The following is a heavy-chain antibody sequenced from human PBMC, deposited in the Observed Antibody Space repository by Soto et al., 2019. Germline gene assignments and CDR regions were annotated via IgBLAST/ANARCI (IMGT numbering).Heavy chain of an antibody. D-gene: IGHD4-17*01. V-gene: IGHV3-23*01. CDR2: ISSSGEST. J-gene: IGHJ3*02. CDR3: AHPRGYGVFDAVDI. CDR1: GFAFTTYA. Sequence: LSCATSGFAFTTYAMNWVRQAPGKGLEWVSAISSSGESTFYAESVRGRFTISRDNSLNTLYLQMRSLRPEDTAVYYCAHPRGYGVFDAVDIWGQGTMVTVSS.